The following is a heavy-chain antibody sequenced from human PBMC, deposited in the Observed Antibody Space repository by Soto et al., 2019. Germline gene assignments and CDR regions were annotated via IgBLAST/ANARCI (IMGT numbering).Heavy chain of an antibody. J-gene: IGHJ4*02. CDR3: AREGRGKKAGYNGLVSLGY. Sequence: QVQLVQSGAEVKTPGSSLKVSCTVSGSRFSNYVISWVRQAPGHGLEWLGRSIPIFNTTQYAQKFQGRVTITADECTTTASVELSSLRSDDTAVYYCAREGRGKKAGYNGLVSLGYWGQGTLVTVAS. CDR2: SIPIFNTT. CDR1: GSRFSNYV. D-gene: IGHD2-2*02. V-gene: IGHV1-69*01.